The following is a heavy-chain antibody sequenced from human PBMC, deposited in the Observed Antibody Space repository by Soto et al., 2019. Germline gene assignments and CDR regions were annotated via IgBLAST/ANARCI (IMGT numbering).Heavy chain of an antibody. CDR2: IQPDGSKK. J-gene: IGHJ4*02. Sequence: HLVESGGSLVRPGGSLTLSCAASGFAFSNYWMSWVRLAPGKGPEWVANIQPDGSKKYYVDSVKGRFTISRDNAKNSLSLQMNSLRVEDTAVYYCARAGYWGQGALVTVSS. CDR3: ARAGY. CDR1: GFAFSNYW. V-gene: IGHV3-7*01.